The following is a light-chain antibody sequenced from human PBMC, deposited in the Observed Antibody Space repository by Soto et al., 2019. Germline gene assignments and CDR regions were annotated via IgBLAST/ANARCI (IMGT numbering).Light chain of an antibody. CDR2: GNI. V-gene: IGLV1-40*01. J-gene: IGLJ3*02. CDR3: QSYDSGLV. CDR1: SSNIGAGYD. Sequence: QSVLTQPPSVSGAPGQRVTISCTGSSSNIGAGYDVHWYQQLPEAAPKLLIYGNINRPSGVPDRFSGSKSGTSASLAITGLQAEDEADYYCQSYDSGLVFGGGTKLTVL.